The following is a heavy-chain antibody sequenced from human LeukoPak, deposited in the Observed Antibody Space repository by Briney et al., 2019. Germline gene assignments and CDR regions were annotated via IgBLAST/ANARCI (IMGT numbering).Heavy chain of an antibody. CDR1: GFTFGDYA. D-gene: IGHD3-10*01. Sequence: GGSLRLSCTASGFTFGDYAMSWVRQAPGKGLEWVGFIRSKAYGGTIEYAASVKGRFTISRDDSKSIAYLQMNSLKTEDTAVYYCTRELVRGVIPDWYFDLWGRGTLVTVSS. J-gene: IGHJ2*01. V-gene: IGHV3-49*04. CDR2: IRSKAYGGTI. CDR3: TRELVRGVIPDWYFDL.